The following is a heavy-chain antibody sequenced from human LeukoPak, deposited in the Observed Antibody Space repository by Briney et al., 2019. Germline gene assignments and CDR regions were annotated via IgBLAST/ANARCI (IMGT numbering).Heavy chain of an antibody. V-gene: IGHV4-59*01. D-gene: IGHD2-15*01. Sequence: SETLSLTCTVSGGSISSYYWSWIRRPPGKGLEWIGYIYYSGSTNYNPSLKSRVTISVDTSKNQFSLKLSSVTAADTAVYYCAREGEDCSGGSCYTSEYFQHWGQGTLVTVSS. CDR2: IYYSGST. CDR1: GGSISSYY. CDR3: AREGEDCSGGSCYTSEYFQH. J-gene: IGHJ1*01.